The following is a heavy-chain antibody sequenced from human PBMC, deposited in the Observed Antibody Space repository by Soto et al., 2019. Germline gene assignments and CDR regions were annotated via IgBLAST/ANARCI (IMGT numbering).Heavy chain of an antibody. Sequence: ASVKVSCKASGYTLTSYGISWVRQAPGQGLEWMGWISAYNGNTNYAQKLQGRVTMTTDTSTSTAYMELRSLRSDDTAVDYCARDGITGTTDYYYYYGMDVWGQGTTVTVSS. CDR2: ISAYNGNT. D-gene: IGHD1-7*01. CDR3: ARDGITGTTDYYYYYGMDV. V-gene: IGHV1-18*01. CDR1: GYTLTSYG. J-gene: IGHJ6*02.